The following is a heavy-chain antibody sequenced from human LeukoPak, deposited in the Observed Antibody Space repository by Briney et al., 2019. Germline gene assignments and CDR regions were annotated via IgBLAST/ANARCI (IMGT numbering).Heavy chain of an antibody. CDR1: GFTFSSYS. CDR3: ARDNGRGLFDY. D-gene: IGHD2-8*01. V-gene: IGHV3-21*01. CDR2: ISSSSSYI. Sequence: GGSLRLSCAASGFTFSSYSMNWVRQAPGKGLEWVSSISSSSSYIYYADSVKGRFTISRDNAKNSLYLQMNSPRAEDTAVYYCARDNGRGLFDYWGQGTLVTVSS. J-gene: IGHJ4*02.